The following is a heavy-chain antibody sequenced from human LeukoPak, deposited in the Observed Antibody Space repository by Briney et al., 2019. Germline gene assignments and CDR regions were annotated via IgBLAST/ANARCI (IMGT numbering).Heavy chain of an antibody. CDR2: ISYDGSNK. Sequence: QPGRSLRLSCAASGFTFSSYAMHWVRQAPGKGLEWVAVISYDGSNKYYADSVKGRFTISRDNSKNTLYLQMNSLRAEDTAVYYCARGSDSSSWAYTVVDVTNYFDYWGQGTLVTVSS. J-gene: IGHJ4*02. D-gene: IGHD6-13*01. CDR3: ARGSDSSSWAYTVVDVTNYFDY. V-gene: IGHV3-30-3*01. CDR1: GFTFSSYA.